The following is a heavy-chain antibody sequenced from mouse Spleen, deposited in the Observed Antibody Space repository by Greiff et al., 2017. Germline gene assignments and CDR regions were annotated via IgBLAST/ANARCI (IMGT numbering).Heavy chain of an antibody. CDR2: ISDGGSYT. V-gene: IGHV5-4*01. D-gene: IGHD2-4*01. J-gene: IGHJ3*01. CDR1: GFTFSSYA. CDR3: ARECDYDGGFAY. Sequence: EVMLVESGGGLVKPGGSLKLSCAASGFTFSSYAMSWVRQTPEKRLEWVATISDGGSYTYYPDNVKGRFTISRDNAKNNLYLQMSHLKSEDTAMYYCARECDYDGGFAYWGQGTLVTVSA.